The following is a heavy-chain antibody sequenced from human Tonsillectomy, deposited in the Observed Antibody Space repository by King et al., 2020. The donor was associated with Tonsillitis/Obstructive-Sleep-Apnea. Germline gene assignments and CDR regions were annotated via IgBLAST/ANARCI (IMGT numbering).Heavy chain of an antibody. Sequence: QLVQSGAEVKKPGASVKVSCKASGYTFTGYYMHWVRQAPGQGLEWMGWINPNRGGTNYAQKFQGWVTMTRDTSISTAYMELSRLRSDDTAVYYCARARAIVVVPAAIDWFDPWGQGTLVTVSS. CDR3: ARARAIVVVPAAIDWFDP. D-gene: IGHD2-2*02. CDR1: GYTFTGYY. CDR2: INPNRGGT. V-gene: IGHV1-2*04. J-gene: IGHJ5*02.